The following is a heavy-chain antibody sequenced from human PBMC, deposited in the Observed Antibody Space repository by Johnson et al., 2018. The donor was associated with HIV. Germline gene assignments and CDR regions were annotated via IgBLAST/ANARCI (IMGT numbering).Heavy chain of an antibody. CDR1: GFPFSRFV. V-gene: IGHV3-23*04. CDR3: ARDGRDLVTRGSFDV. CDR2: ITIDGDDT. J-gene: IGHJ3*01. Sequence: EQLVESGGGLVQPGGSLSLSCAGSGFPFSRFVMTWVRQAPGKGLEWVSAITIDGDDTNYADSVKGRFIISRDNSRNTLYLQMNSLRPEDTAVYYCARDGRDLVTRGSFDVWGQGTVVTVSS. D-gene: IGHD5-18*01.